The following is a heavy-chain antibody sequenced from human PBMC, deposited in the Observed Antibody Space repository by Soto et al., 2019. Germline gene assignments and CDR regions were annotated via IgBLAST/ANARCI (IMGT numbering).Heavy chain of an antibody. CDR1: GFTFGDYA. J-gene: IGHJ5*02. Sequence: EVQLVESGGGLVQPGRSLGLSCTASGFTFGDYAMTWFRQAPGKGLEWVGFISSKRYGGTAEYATSVKGRFTISRDDSKSIAYLQMNSLKTEDTAVYFCSRLPPSKYRDSPFHPWGQGTLVIVSS. V-gene: IGHV3-49*03. CDR3: SRLPPSKYRDSPFHP. CDR2: ISSKRYGGTA. D-gene: IGHD5-12*01.